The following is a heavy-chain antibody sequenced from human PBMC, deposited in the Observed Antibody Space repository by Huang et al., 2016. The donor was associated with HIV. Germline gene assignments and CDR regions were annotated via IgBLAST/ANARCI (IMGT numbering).Heavy chain of an antibody. CDR3: GGSSGYWSFDY. CDR1: DYTFTSYG. Sequence: QVQLVQSGGEVKKPGASVKVSCKASDYTFTSYGISWVRQAPGQGLEGMGWISTNKGDTNDAQKVQGRVTMTTDTSTSTAYMELRSLRSDDTAVYYCGGSSGYWSFDYWGQGTLVTVSS. J-gene: IGHJ4*02. V-gene: IGHV1-18*04. CDR2: ISTNKGDT. D-gene: IGHD3-22*01.